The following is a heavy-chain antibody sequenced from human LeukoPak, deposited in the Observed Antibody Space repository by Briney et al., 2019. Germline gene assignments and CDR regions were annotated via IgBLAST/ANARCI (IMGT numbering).Heavy chain of an antibody. CDR1: DDSITIYY. V-gene: IGHV4-59*01. CDR2: IDHTGST. Sequence: PPETLSLTCTVSDDSITIYYWTWIRQPPGKGLEWIGYIDHTGSTNYNPSLNSRVTISRDTSKNHFSLELTSATAADTAVYFCARGRVSSNTWYSTYYYYFYMDVWGKGTTVTVSS. J-gene: IGHJ6*03. D-gene: IGHD6-13*01. CDR3: ARGRVSSNTWYSTYYYYFYMDV.